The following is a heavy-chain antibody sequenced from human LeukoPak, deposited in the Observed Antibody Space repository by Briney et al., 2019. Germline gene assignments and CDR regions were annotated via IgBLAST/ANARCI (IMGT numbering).Heavy chain of an antibody. CDR1: GYTFTSYG. Sequence: ASVKVSCKASGYTFTSYGISWVRQAPGQGLEWMGWISAYNGNTNYAQKLQGRVTMTTDTSTSTAYMELRSLRSDDTAVYYCARDLYYYDSSGYPAIGYWGQGTLVTVSS. V-gene: IGHV1-18*01. D-gene: IGHD3-22*01. J-gene: IGHJ4*02. CDR3: ARDLYYYDSSGYPAIGY. CDR2: ISAYNGNT.